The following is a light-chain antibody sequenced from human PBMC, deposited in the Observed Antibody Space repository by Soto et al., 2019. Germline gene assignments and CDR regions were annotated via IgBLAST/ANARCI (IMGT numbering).Light chain of an antibody. CDR1: QSSSTW. J-gene: IGKJ4*01. CDR2: KAS. CDR3: QRYNTYPLT. Sequence: DIQMTQSPSTLSASVGDRVTITCRASQSSSTWLAWYQQKPGKAPKLLIYKASSLESGVPSRFSGSGSGTEFTLTISSLQPDDFATYYCQRYNTYPLTFGGGTTVEIK. V-gene: IGKV1-5*03.